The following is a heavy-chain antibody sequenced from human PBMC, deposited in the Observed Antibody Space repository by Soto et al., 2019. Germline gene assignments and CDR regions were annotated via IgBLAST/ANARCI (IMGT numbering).Heavy chain of an antibody. CDR1: GFTFRSYG. CDR3: AKDAGGSTYFDY. J-gene: IGHJ4*02. CDR2: ISYDGINV. V-gene: IGHV3-30*18. D-gene: IGHD1-26*01. Sequence: QVQLVESGGGVVQPGRSLRLSFAASGFTFRSYGMHWVRQAPGKGLEWVAVISYDGINVYYADSVKGRFTIYRDNTKNPLYLQMNSLRAEDTAVYYCAKDAGGSTYFDYWGQGTLVTVSS.